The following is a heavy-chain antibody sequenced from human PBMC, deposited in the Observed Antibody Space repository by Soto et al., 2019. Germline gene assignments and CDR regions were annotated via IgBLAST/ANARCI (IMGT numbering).Heavy chain of an antibody. CDR2: INHSGST. V-gene: IGHV4-34*01. D-gene: IGHD6-13*01. CDR1: GGSFSGYY. CDR3: ARGKEYSSSWYWYYYYGMDV. Sequence: KTSETLSLTCAVYGGSFSGYYWSWIRQPPGKGLEWIGEINHSGSTNYNPSLKSRVTISVDTSKNQFPLKLSSVTAADTAVYYCARGKEYSSSWYWYYYYGMDVWGQGTTVTV. J-gene: IGHJ6*02.